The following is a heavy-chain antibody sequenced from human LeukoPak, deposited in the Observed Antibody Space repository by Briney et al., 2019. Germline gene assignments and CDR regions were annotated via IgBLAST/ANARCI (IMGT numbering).Heavy chain of an antibody. V-gene: IGHV1-24*01. CDR2: FDPEDGET. CDR1: GYTLTELS. J-gene: IGHJ4*02. CDR3: ATGNPHSYSSSWLFSFDY. D-gene: IGHD6-13*01. Sequence: GASVTVSCKVSGYTLTELSMHWVRQAPGKGLEWMGGFDPEDGETIYAQKFQGRVTMTEDTSTDTAYMELSSLRSEDTAVYYCATGNPHSYSSSWLFSFDYWGQGTLVTVSS.